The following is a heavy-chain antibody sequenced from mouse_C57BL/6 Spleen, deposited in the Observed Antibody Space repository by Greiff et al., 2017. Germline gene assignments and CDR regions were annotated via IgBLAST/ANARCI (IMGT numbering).Heavy chain of an antibody. CDR1: GYTFTSYW. Sequence: VQLQQSGAELVKPGASVKMSCKASGYTFTSYWITWVKQRPGQGLEWIGDIYPGSGSTNYNEKFKSKATLTVDTSSSTAYMQLSSLTSEDSAVYYCARGVYGSSLFAYWGQGTLVTVSA. CDR2: IYPGSGST. CDR3: ARGVYGSSLFAY. J-gene: IGHJ3*01. D-gene: IGHD1-1*01. V-gene: IGHV1-55*01.